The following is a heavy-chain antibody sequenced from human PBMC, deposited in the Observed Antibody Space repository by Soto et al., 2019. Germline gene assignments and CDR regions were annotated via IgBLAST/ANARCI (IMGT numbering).Heavy chain of an antibody. D-gene: IGHD3-3*01. V-gene: IGHV4-59*11. CDR1: GGSIGNHS. CDR3: AKNQYGYYVHPDI. CDR2: IHYSGST. J-gene: IGHJ3*02. Sequence: SETLSLTCTVSGGSIGNHSWSWIRQPPGKGLEWIGYIHYSGSTWYNPSLKSRVTISVDKSRNQFSLKLSSVTAADTAVYFCAKNQYGYYVHPDIWGQRTLVTVSS.